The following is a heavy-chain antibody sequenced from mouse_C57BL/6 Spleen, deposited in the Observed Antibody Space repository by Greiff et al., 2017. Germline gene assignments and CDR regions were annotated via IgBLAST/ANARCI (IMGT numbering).Heavy chain of an antibody. D-gene: IGHD1-1*01. V-gene: IGHV5-6*01. CDR1: GFTFSSYG. J-gene: IGHJ1*03. Sequence: EVKVVESGGDLVKPGGSLKLSCAASGFTFSSYGMSWVRQTPDKRLEWVATISSGGSYTYYPDSVKGRFTISRDNAKNTLYLQMSSLKSEDTAMYYCARQGHYYGSRWYFDVWGTGTTVTVSS. CDR3: ARQGHYYGSRWYFDV. CDR2: ISSGGSYT.